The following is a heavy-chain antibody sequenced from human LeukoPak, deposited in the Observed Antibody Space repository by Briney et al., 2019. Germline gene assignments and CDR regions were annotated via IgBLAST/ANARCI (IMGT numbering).Heavy chain of an antibody. J-gene: IGHJ4*02. D-gene: IGHD4-17*01. Sequence: GGSLRLSCAASGFTFSSYGMHWVRQAPGKGLEWVAVISYDGSNKYYADSVKGRFTISRDNSKNTLYLQTNSLRDEDTAVYYCAKRPSDYGDYVTYFDYWGQGTLVTVSS. CDR3: AKRPSDYGDYVTYFDY. CDR2: ISYDGSNK. V-gene: IGHV3-30*18. CDR1: GFTFSSYG.